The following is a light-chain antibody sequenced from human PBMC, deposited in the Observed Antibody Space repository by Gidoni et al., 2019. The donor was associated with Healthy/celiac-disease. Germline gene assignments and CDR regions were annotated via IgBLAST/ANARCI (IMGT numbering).Light chain of an antibody. CDR2: CAS. CDR3: QQYYSTPRT. J-gene: IGKJ1*01. CDR1: QSVLYSSKNKNY. Sequence: DIVMNQSPDSLAVSLGESATINCKSSQSVLYSSKNKNYLAWYQQKPGQPTKLLIYCASTRESGVPDRCSGSGSGTDFTLTISSLQAEDVAVYYCQQYYSTPRTFGQGTKVEIK. V-gene: IGKV4-1*01.